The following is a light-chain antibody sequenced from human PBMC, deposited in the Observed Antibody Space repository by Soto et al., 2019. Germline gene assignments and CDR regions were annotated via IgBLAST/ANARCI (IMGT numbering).Light chain of an antibody. CDR1: QSLSSNY. Sequence: IESTQAPRTLSLSPGERAILPCSLSQSLSSNYLAWYQQRPGQSARLLVYGASSRATGIPDRFSGSGFGTDFALTISRLEPEDSAVYYCHQYDNAPFSFGPGTKVDIK. J-gene: IGKJ3*01. CDR3: HQYDNAPFS. CDR2: GAS. V-gene: IGKV3-20*01.